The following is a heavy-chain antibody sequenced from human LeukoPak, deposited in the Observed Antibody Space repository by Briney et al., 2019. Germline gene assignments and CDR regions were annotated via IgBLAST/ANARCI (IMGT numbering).Heavy chain of an antibody. Sequence: SETLSLTCTVSGGSISSYYWSWIRQPPGKGLEWIGYIYYSGSTNYNPSLKSRVTMSVDTSKNQFSLKLSSVTAADTAVYYCARDLTSVFGDNYYYYYYMDVWGKGTTVTISS. CDR2: IYYSGST. CDR1: GGSISSYY. J-gene: IGHJ6*03. CDR3: ARDLTSVFGDNYYYYYYMDV. D-gene: IGHD4-17*01. V-gene: IGHV4-59*12.